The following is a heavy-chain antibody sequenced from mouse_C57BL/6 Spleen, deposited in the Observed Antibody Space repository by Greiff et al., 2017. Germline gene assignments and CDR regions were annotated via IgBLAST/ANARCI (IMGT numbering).Heavy chain of an antibody. CDR2: IDPEDGDT. CDR3: GGLGYGYAMDY. D-gene: IGHD2-10*02. Sequence: VQLKESGAELVKPGASVKLSCTASGFNFTDYYMHWVKQRTEQGLEWIGRIDPEDGDTKYATKFQGKATITADTSSNTAYLQLSSLSSEDTAVYYCGGLGYGYAMDYWGQGASVTVSS. CDR1: GFNFTDYY. J-gene: IGHJ4*01. V-gene: IGHV14-2*01.